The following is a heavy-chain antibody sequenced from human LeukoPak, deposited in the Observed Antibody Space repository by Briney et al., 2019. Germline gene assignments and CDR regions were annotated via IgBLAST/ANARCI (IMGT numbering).Heavy chain of an antibody. J-gene: IGHJ4*02. Sequence: GESLKISCKGSGYSFTSYWIGWVRPMPGKGLEWVGIIYPGDSDTRYSPSFQGQVTISADKSISTAYLQWSSLKASDTAMYYCARQRQRYSSGWFFDYWGQGTLVTVSS. D-gene: IGHD6-19*01. CDR1: GYSFTSYW. CDR3: ARQRQRYSSGWFFDY. CDR2: IYPGDSDT. V-gene: IGHV5-51*01.